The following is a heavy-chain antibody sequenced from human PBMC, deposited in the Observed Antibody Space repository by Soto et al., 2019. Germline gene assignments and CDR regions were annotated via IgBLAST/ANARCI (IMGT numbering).Heavy chain of an antibody. D-gene: IGHD4-17*01. J-gene: IGHJ6*02. CDR2: IIPICGTA. CDR1: GGTFSSYA. V-gene: IGHV1-69*12. Sequence: QVQLVQSGAEVKKPGSSVKVSCKASGGTFSSYAISWVRQAPGQGLEWMGGIIPICGTANYAQKFQGRVTLTADGSPSTAYMELSSLRSEDTAVYYCARLSGLYGDYALNPQVYGMDVWGQGPPVTVSS. CDR3: ARLSGLYGDYALNPQVYGMDV.